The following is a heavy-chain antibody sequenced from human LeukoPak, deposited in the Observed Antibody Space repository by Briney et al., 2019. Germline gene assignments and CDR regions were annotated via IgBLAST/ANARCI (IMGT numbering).Heavy chain of an antibody. CDR2: IYYSGSA. J-gene: IGHJ3*02. CDR3: ARVKETSRRHDAFDI. CDR1: GGSISSSSYY. V-gene: IGHV4-39*07. Sequence: PSETLSLTCTVSGGSISSSSYYWGWIRQPPGKGLEWIGSIYYSGSAYYNSSLKSRVTISADMSKNQFSLKLSSVTAADTAVYYCARVKETSRRHDAFDIRGQGTMVTVSS.